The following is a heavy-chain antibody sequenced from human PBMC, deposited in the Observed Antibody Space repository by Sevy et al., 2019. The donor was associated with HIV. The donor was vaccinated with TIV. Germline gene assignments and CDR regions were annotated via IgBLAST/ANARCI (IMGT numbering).Heavy chain of an antibody. Sequence: ASVKVSCKVSGYTLTQLSMHWVRQAPGKGLEWMGTFDPEDDKTIYAQKFQGRVTMTEDKSTDTAYMELSSLRSEDTAMFYCATTKDYYDNSGYPFDYWAQGTLVTVSS. CDR3: ATTKDYYDNSGYPFDY. V-gene: IGHV1-24*01. CDR2: FDPEDDKT. CDR1: GYTLTQLS. J-gene: IGHJ4*02. D-gene: IGHD3-22*01.